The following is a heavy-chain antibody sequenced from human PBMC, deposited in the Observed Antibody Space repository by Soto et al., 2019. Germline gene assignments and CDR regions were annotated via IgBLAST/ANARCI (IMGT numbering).Heavy chain of an antibody. CDR3: ARDSNYDFWSGTHYGMDV. J-gene: IGHJ6*02. CDR1: GFTFSSYE. V-gene: IGHV3-48*03. CDR2: ISSSGSTI. D-gene: IGHD3-3*01. Sequence: LRLSCAASGFTFSSYEMNWVRQAPGKGLEWVSYISSSGSTIYYADSVKGRFTISRDNAKNSLYLQMNSLRAEDTAVYYCARDSNYDFWSGTHYGMDVWGQGTTVTVSS.